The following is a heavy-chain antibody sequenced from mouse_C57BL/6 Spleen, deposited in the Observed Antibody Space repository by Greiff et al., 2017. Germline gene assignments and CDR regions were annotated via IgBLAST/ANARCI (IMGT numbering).Heavy chain of an antibody. D-gene: IGHD2-4*01. CDR2: IYPRDGST. Sequence: VQLQQSDAELVKPGASVKISCKVSGYTFTDPTIHWMKQRPEQGLEWIGYIYPRDGSTKYNEKFKGKATLTADKSSSTAYMQLNSLTSEDSAVYFCARGFYDYDDAMDYWGQGTSVTVSS. CDR3: ARGFYDYDDAMDY. J-gene: IGHJ4*01. CDR1: GYTFTDPT. V-gene: IGHV1-78*01.